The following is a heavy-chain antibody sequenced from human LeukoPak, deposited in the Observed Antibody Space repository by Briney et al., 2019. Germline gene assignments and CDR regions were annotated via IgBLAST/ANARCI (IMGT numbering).Heavy chain of an antibody. D-gene: IGHD6-13*01. J-gene: IGHJ4*02. CDR2: IRSKPNNYAT. Sequence: GGSLRLSCAASGFAFSRPAMHWLRQAPGKGLEWVGRIRSKPNNYATTYSASVEGRFTISRDDSKNMTFLQMNSLRPEDTAVYYCAKLFDGWVATASDYWGQGTLVTVSS. V-gene: IGHV3-73*01. CDR3: AKLFDGWVATASDY. CDR1: GFAFSRPA.